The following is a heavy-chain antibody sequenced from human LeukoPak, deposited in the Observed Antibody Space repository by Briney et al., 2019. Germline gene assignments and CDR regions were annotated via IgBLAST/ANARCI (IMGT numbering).Heavy chain of an antibody. CDR3: AANHDYGDYEPRPPDY. Sequence: PSETLSLTCTVSGGSISSSSYYWGWIRQPPGKGLEWIGYIYYSGSTNYIPSLKSRVTISVDTSKNQFSLKLSSVTAADTAVYYCAANHDYGDYEPRPPDYWGQGTLVTVSS. V-gene: IGHV4-61*05. D-gene: IGHD4-17*01. J-gene: IGHJ4*02. CDR2: IYYSGST. CDR1: GGSISSSSYY.